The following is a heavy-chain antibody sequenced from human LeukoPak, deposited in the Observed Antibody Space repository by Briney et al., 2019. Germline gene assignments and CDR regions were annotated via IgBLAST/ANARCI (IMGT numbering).Heavy chain of an antibody. D-gene: IGHD5-12*01. CDR1: GGSISSSNW. J-gene: IGHJ4*02. V-gene: IGHV4-39*01. Sequence: SETLSLTCAVSGGSISSSNWWSWIRQPPEKGLEWIGSIYYSGSTFYNPSLKSRVTISVDTSKNQFSLKLSSVTAADTAVYYCARRGKGYSGYVDYWGQGTLVTVSS. CDR2: IYYSGST. CDR3: ARRGKGYSGYVDY.